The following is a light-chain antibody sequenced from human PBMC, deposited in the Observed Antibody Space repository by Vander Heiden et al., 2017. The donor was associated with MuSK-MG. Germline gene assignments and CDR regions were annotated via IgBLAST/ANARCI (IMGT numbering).Light chain of an antibody. J-gene: IGKJ1*01. CDR1: QSLLHSNGYNY. CDR2: LGS. CDR3: MQAQQTPGT. Sequence: DIVMTQSPLSLPVTPGEPASISCRSSQSLLHSNGYNYLDWYLQKPGQSPQLLIYLGSNRASGVSDRFSGSGSGTDLTLKISRVEAEDVGVYYCMQAQQTPGTFGSGTKVEIK. V-gene: IGKV2-28*01.